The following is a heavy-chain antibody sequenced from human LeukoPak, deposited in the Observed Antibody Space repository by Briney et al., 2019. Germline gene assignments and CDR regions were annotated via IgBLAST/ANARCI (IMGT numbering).Heavy chain of an antibody. V-gene: IGHV3-23*01. CDR1: GFTFSSYA. Sequence: GGPLRLSCAASGFTFSSYAMSRVRQAPGKGLEWVSAISGSGGSTYYADSVKGRFTISRDNSKNTLYLQMNSLRAEDTAVYYRAKDVMTTVFNFDYWGQGTLVTVSS. J-gene: IGHJ4*02. CDR2: ISGSGGST. CDR3: AKDVMTTVFNFDY. D-gene: IGHD4-17*01.